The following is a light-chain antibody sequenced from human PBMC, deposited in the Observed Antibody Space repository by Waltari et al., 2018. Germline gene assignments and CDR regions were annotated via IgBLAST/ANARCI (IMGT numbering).Light chain of an antibody. CDR2: AGT. Sequence: QSALTQPASVSGSPGQSITISCTGTSSDVGSYNLVSWYQHYPGKAPKLMIYAGTKRPSGVPNRYSGSKSGNTASLTISGLQAEDEADYHCCSYAHSSRVVFGGGTKVTVL. CDR3: CSYAHSSRVV. V-gene: IGLV2-23*01. CDR1: SSDVGSYNL. J-gene: IGLJ2*01.